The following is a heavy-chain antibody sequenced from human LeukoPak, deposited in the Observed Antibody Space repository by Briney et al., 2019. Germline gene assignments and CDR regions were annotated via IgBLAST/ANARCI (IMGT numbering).Heavy chain of an antibody. CDR2: IYISGST. Sequence: SETLSLTCAVYGGSFSGYYWSWIRQPAGKGLEWIGRIYISGSTNYNPSLKRRVTMSVDTSKNQFSLKLSSVTAADTAVYYCARGESGYSYGTPFDYWGQGTLVTVSS. J-gene: IGHJ4*02. V-gene: IGHV4-59*10. CDR3: ARGESGYSYGTPFDY. CDR1: GGSFSGYY. D-gene: IGHD5-18*01.